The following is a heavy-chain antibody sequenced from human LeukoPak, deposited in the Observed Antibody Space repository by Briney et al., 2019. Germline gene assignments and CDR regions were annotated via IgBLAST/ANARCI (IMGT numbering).Heavy chain of an antibody. D-gene: IGHD2-2*03. J-gene: IGHJ3*02. CDR3: ARVDDLDAFDM. CDR2: ISYDGSNK. Sequence: GRSLRLSCAASGFTFSSYGMHWVRQAPGKGLEWVAVISYDGSNKYYADSVKGRFTISRGNSKNTLYLQMNSLRAEDTAVYYCARVDDLDAFDMWGQGTMVTVSS. V-gene: IGHV3-30*03. CDR1: GFTFSSYG.